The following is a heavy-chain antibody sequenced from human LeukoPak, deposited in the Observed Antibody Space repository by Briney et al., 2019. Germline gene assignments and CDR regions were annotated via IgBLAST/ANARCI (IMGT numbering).Heavy chain of an antibody. CDR2: ISSSSSYI. CDR1: GFTFSSYS. Sequence: PGGSLRLSCAASGFTFSSYSMNWVRQAPGKGLEWVSSISSSSSYIYYADSVKGRFTISRDNAKNSLYLQMNSLRAEDTAVYYCARGRRSWYYFDYWGQGTLVTVSS. J-gene: IGHJ4*02. V-gene: IGHV3-21*01. D-gene: IGHD6-13*01. CDR3: ARGRRSWYYFDY.